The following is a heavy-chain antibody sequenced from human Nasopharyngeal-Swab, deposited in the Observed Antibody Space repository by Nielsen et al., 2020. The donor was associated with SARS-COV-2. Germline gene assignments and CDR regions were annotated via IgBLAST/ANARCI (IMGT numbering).Heavy chain of an antibody. Sequence: GGSLRLSCKGSGYSFTSYWISWVRQMPGKGLEWMGRIDPSDSYTNYSPSFQGQVTISADKSISTAYLQWSSLKASDTAMYYCARLKPSVVMATTGGWFDPWGQGTLVTVSS. CDR2: IDPSDSYT. J-gene: IGHJ5*02. CDR3: ARLKPSVVMATTGGWFDP. CDR1: GYSFTSYW. D-gene: IGHD5-24*01. V-gene: IGHV5-10-1*04.